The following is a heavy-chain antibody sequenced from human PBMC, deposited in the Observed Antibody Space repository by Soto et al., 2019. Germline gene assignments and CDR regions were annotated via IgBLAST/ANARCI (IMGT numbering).Heavy chain of an antibody. V-gene: IGHV4-30-4*01. D-gene: IGHD3-22*01. Sequence: PSETLSLTCTVSGDSINTDYYWSWLRQPPGKGLEWIGHIYYTGGTFYSPSLRSRLTMSVDTSKNQFSLKLSSVTAADTAVYYCARDSASKHYDSRSYDPHFDPWGRGTLVTVSS. CDR2: IYYTGGT. CDR1: GDSINTDYY. CDR3: ARDSASKHYDSRSYDPHFDP. J-gene: IGHJ5*02.